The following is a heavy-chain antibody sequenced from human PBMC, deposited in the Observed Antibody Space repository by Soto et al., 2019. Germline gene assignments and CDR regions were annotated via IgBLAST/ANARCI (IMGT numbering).Heavy chain of an antibody. Sequence: GASVKVSCKASGYTFTSYGISWVRQAPGQGLEWMGWISAYNGNTSYAQKLQGRVTMTTDTSTSTAYMELRSLRSDDTAVYYCARNYDFWSGYTWFDPWGQGTLVTVSS. CDR1: GYTFTSYG. D-gene: IGHD3-3*01. J-gene: IGHJ5*02. CDR3: ARNYDFWSGYTWFDP. CDR2: ISAYNGNT. V-gene: IGHV1-18*01.